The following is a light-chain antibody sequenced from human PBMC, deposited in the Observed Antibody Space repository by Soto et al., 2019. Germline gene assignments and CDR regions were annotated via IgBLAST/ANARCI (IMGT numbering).Light chain of an antibody. CDR2: EVS. Sequence: QYALTQPASVSGSPGQSITISCTGTSVHVGGYNYVAWYQHHPGKAPKVMIYEVSNRPSGVSNRFSGSKSGSTASLTISGLQAEDEADYYCSSYTSTNTLVFGGGTKLTGL. CDR1: SVHVGGYNY. J-gene: IGLJ3*02. CDR3: SSYTSTNTLV. V-gene: IGLV2-14*01.